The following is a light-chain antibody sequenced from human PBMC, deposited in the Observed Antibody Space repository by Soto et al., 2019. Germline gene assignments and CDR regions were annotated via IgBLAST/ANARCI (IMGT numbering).Light chain of an antibody. J-gene: IGKJ1*01. CDR2: GAS. V-gene: IGKV3-20*01. CDR3: QQYGASPWT. CDR1: QTVSSTY. Sequence: EIVLTQSPGTLSLSPGERATLSCRASQTVSSTYLAWYQHKPGQAPRLLIYGASSRATGIPARFSGSGSGADFTLIISRLEPEDFAVYFCQQYGASPWTFGQGTKVEIK.